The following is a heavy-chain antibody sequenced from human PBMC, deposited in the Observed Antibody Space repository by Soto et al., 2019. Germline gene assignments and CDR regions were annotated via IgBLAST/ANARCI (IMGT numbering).Heavy chain of an antibody. Sequence: EVQLVESGGGLVQPGGSLRLSCEASGFIFSNYWMHWVRQAPGKGRVWVSRIHSDGSTVAYADYVEGRFTISSDYAKNTLYLQMTSLRVEDTAVYYCVRVAVVGWGNFFDPWGQGTLVTVSS. CDR2: IHSDGSTV. D-gene: IGHD6-19*01. V-gene: IGHV3-74*01. CDR3: VRVAVVGWGNFFDP. J-gene: IGHJ5*02. CDR1: GFIFSNYW.